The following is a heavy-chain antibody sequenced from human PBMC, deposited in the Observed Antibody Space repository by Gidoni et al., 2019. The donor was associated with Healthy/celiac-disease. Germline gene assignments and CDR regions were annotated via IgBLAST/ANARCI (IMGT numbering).Heavy chain of an antibody. CDR3: AREQLVREYYYYGMDV. CDR1: GGPISGYH. V-gene: IGHV4-4*07. CDR2: VSTTGST. Sequence: QVQLQESGPGLVKPSETLSLTCTVSGGPISGYHWSWIRQPAGKGLGGIGRVSTTGSTNYNPSLKSRVTMSVDTSKNQFSLKLSSVTAADTAVYYWAREQLVREYYYYGMDVWGQGTTVTVSS. J-gene: IGHJ6*02. D-gene: IGHD6-13*01.